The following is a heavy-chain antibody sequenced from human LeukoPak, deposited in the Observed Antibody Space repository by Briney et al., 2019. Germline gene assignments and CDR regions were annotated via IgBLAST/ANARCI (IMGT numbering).Heavy chain of an antibody. Sequence: GGSLRLSCAASGFTFDDYAMHWVRQAPGKGLGWVSGISWNSGSIGYADSVKGRFTISRDNAKNSLYLQMNSLRAEDTALYYCAKGPSSIAAAGHDLFDYWGQGTLVTVSS. CDR1: GFTFDDYA. V-gene: IGHV3-9*01. D-gene: IGHD6-13*01. J-gene: IGHJ4*02. CDR2: ISWNSGSI. CDR3: AKGPSSIAAAGHDLFDY.